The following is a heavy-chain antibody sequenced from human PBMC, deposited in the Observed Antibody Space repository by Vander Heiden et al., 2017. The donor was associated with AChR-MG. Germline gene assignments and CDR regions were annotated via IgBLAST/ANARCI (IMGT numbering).Heavy chain of an antibody. J-gene: IGHJ4*02. CDR1: GYSFTSYW. CDR2: IYPGDSDT. V-gene: IGHV5-51*01. D-gene: IGHD3-22*01. Sequence: EVQLVQSGAEVKKPGESLKISCKGSGYSFTSYWIGWVRQMPGKGLEWMGIIYPGDSDTRYSSSFQGQVTISADKSISTAYLQWSSLKASDTAMYYCARLPPPYYDSSGYPLDYWGQGTLVTVSS. CDR3: ARLPPPYYDSSGYPLDY.